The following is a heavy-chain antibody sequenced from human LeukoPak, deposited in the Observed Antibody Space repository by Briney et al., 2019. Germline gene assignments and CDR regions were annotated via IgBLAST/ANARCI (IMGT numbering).Heavy chain of an antibody. V-gene: IGHV1-8*01. D-gene: IGHD6-13*01. CDR3: ARGPWQLVGHAVLAEYFQH. CDR2: MNPNSGNT. Sequence: ASVKVSCKASGYTFTSYDINWVRQATGQGLEWMGWMNPNSGNTGYAQKFQGRVTMTRNTSISTAYMELSSLRSEDTAVYYCARGPWQLVGHAVLAEYFQHWGQGTLVTVSS. J-gene: IGHJ1*01. CDR1: GYTFTSYD.